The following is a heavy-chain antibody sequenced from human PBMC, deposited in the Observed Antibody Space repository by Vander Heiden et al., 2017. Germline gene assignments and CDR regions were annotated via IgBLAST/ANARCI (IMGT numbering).Heavy chain of an antibody. CDR2: IGWNSAAV. V-gene: IGHV3-9*01. CDR3: TKDIRPGGADV. CDR1: GFSHGVHA. Sequence: EVQLVESGGGLVQPGRSLRLSCVWSGFSHGVHAMHWVRQAPGEGLEWVSGIGWNSAAVGYADSVKGRFTVSRDNAKNSLYLQMNSLRVEDTAFYYCTKDIRPGGADVWGQGTTVIVSS. J-gene: IGHJ6*02. D-gene: IGHD1-26*01.